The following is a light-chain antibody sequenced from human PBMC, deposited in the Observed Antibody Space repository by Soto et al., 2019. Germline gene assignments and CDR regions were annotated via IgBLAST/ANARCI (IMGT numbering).Light chain of an antibody. CDR1: SSDVGAYNS. V-gene: IGLV2-14*01. CDR2: DVS. CDR3: SSYTSSSTLV. Sequence: QSALTQPASVSGSPGQSITISCTGTSSDVGAYNSVSWYQQHPGKDPKLMIYDVSDRPSGVSNRFSGSKSGNTASLTISGLQAEDESDYYCSSYTSSSTLVFGTGTKLTVL. J-gene: IGLJ1*01.